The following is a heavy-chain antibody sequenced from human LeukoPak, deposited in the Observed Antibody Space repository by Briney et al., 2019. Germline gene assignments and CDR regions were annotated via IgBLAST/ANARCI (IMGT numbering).Heavy chain of an antibody. Sequence: GGSLRLSCAASGFSFSSYAMSWVRQAPGKGLEWVSAISGSGDTTYSADSVRGRFTISRDNSKNTLFLQMNSLRAEDTAVYYCAKAYVDTTYFDSWGQGTLVTVSS. CDR3: AKAYVDTTYFDS. D-gene: IGHD5-18*01. CDR1: GFSFSSYA. J-gene: IGHJ4*02. CDR2: ISGSGDTT. V-gene: IGHV3-23*01.